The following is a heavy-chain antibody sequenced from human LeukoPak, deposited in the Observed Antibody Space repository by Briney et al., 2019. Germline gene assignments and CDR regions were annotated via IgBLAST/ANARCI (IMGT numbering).Heavy chain of an antibody. Sequence: SETLSLTCALYGGSFSGYYWSWIRQPPGKGLEWIGEINHSGSTNYNPSLKSRVTISVDTSKNQFSLKLSSVTAADTAVYYCARGAPGIAAAGTNDYWGQGTLVTVSS. CDR1: GGSFSGYY. J-gene: IGHJ4*02. D-gene: IGHD6-13*01. V-gene: IGHV4-34*01. CDR3: ARGAPGIAAAGTNDY. CDR2: INHSGST.